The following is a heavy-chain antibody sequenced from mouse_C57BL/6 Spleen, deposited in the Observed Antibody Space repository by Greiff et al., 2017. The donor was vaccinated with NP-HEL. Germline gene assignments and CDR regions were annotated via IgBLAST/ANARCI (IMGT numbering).Heavy chain of an antibody. D-gene: IGHD3-2*02. CDR2: IDPSDSYT. CDR1: GYTFTSYW. Sequence: VQLQQPGAELVMPGASVKLSCKASGYTFTSYWMHWVKQRPGQGLEWIGEIDPSDSYTNYNQKFKGKSTLTVDKSSSTAYMQLSSLTSEDSAVYYCARSRSSGLFDYWGQGTTLTVSS. V-gene: IGHV1-69*01. CDR3: ARSRSSGLFDY. J-gene: IGHJ2*01.